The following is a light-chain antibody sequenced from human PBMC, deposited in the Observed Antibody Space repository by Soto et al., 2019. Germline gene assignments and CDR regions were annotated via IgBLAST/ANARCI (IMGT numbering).Light chain of an antibody. CDR2: DVN. CDR3: CSYAGTTYV. CDR1: SSDVGGYNY. J-gene: IGLJ1*01. Sequence: QSVLTQPRSVSGSPGQSVTISCTGTSSDVGGYNYVSWYQQHPDKAPKFMIYDVNKRPSGVPDRFSGSKSGNTASLTISGLQAEDEADYYCCSYAGTTYVFGTGTKVTVL. V-gene: IGLV2-11*01.